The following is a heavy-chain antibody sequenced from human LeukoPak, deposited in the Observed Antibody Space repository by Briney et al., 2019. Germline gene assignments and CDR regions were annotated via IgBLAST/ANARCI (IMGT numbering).Heavy chain of an antibody. D-gene: IGHD4-17*01. CDR1: GFTFINAW. J-gene: IGHJ4*02. CDR2: LKSRAEGGTI. Sequence: GGSLRLSCAASGFTFINAWMTWVRQAPGKGLEWLGRLKSRAEGGTIDYAAPVKGRFIISRDDSESTLFLQMNTLNTEDTAVYYCVTEPPPYGDYPGFDYWGLGTLVTVSS. CDR3: VTEPPPYGDYPGFDY. V-gene: IGHV3-15*01.